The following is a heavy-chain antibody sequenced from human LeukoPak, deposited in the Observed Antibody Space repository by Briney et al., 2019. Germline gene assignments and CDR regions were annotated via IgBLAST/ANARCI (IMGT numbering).Heavy chain of an antibody. V-gene: IGHV4-59*01. D-gene: IGHD3-10*01. CDR2: IYYSGST. J-gene: IGHJ4*02. CDR3: AGSMVRGVITGLDY. Sequence: SETLSLTCTVSGGSISSYYWSWIRQPPGKGLEWIGYIYYSGSTNYNPSLKSRVTISVDTSKNQFSLKLSSVTAAVTAVYYCAGSMVRGVITGLDYWGQGTLVTVSS. CDR1: GGSISSYY.